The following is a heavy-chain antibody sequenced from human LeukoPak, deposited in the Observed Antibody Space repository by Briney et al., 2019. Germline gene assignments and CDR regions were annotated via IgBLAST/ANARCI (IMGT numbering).Heavy chain of an antibody. Sequence: SETLSLTCTVSGGSISSGGYYWSWIRQLPQKGLEWIGYIHYSGSTYYNPSLKSRVSISVATSKNRFSLRLSSVTAADTAVYYCARDRDDSWFDPWGQGTLVTVSS. D-gene: IGHD5-24*01. CDR2: IHYSGST. CDR1: GGSISSGGYY. CDR3: ARDRDDSWFDP. V-gene: IGHV4-31*03. J-gene: IGHJ5*02.